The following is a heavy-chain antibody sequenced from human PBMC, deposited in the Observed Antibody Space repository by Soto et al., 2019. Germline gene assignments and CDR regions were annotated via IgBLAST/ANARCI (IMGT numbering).Heavy chain of an antibody. CDR3: ARRGAGFDI. CDR1: GFTFSNYW. J-gene: IGHJ3*02. V-gene: IGHV3-74*01. Sequence: EVQLVESGGGLVQPGGSLTLSCAASGFTFSNYWMHWVRQAPGKGLVWVSRINSDGSSTTYAESVKGRFTISRDNAKNTLSLEMISLRGEDTAVYYCARRGAGFDIWGQGTMVTVSS. D-gene: IGHD6-19*01. CDR2: INSDGSST.